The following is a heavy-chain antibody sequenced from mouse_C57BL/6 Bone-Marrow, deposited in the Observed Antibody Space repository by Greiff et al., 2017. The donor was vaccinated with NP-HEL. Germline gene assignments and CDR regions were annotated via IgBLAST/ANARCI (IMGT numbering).Heavy chain of an antibody. CDR2: IWSGGST. CDR3: ASRKTAQASWFAY. V-gene: IGHV2-2*01. Sequence: VKLMESGPGLVQPSQSLSITCTVSGFSLTSYGVHWVRQSPGKGLEWLGVIWSGGSTDYNAAFISRLSISKDNSKSQVFFKMNSLQADDTAIYYCASRKTAQASWFAYWGQGTLVTVSA. J-gene: IGHJ3*01. CDR1: GFSLTSYG. D-gene: IGHD3-2*02.